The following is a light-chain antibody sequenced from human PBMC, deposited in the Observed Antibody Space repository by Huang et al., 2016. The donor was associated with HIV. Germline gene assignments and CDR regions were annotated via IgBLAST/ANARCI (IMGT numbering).Light chain of an antibody. CDR2: DAS. CDR3: QQYGSSPA. V-gene: IGKV3D-20*01. CDR1: QSVSRSY. J-gene: IGKJ4*01. Sequence: IVLTQSPATLSLSPGERATLSCGASQSVSRSYLAWYTQKPGLAPRLLFDDASSRATGIPDRFSGSGSGTYFTLTISRLEPEDFAVYYCQQYGSSPAFGGGTKVEIK.